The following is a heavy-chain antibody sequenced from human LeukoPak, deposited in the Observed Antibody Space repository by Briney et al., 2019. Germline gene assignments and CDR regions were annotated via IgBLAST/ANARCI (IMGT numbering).Heavy chain of an antibody. CDR3: AKGAGSGWRFDY. CDR2: VTGSGSAT. CDR1: GFTFNSCA. J-gene: IGHJ4*02. Sequence: GGSLRLSCAASGFTFNSCAMSWVRQASGKGLEWVSTVTGSGSATYYADSVKGRFIISRDNSKNTLYLQMNSLRAEDTAVYYCAKGAGSGWRFDYWGQGTLVTVSS. D-gene: IGHD6-19*01. V-gene: IGHV3-23*01.